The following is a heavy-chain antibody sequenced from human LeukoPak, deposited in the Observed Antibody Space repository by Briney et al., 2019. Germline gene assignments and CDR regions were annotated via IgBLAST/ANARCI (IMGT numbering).Heavy chain of an antibody. CDR3: ASWARSVPGEGY. CDR2: INAGNGNT. CDR1: GYTFTSYA. D-gene: IGHD3-10*01. J-gene: IGHJ4*02. V-gene: IGHV1-3*01. Sequence: ASVKVSCKASGYTFTSYAMHWVRQAPGQRLEWMGWINAGNGNTKYSQKFQGRVTITRDTSASTAYMELSSLRSEDTAVYYCASWARSVPGEGYWGQGTLVTVSS.